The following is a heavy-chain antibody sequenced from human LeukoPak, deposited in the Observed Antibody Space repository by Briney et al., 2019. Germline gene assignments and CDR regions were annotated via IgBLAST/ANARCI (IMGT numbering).Heavy chain of an antibody. Sequence: ASVKVSCKASGYTFTSYDINWVRQATGQGLEWMGWMNPNSGNTGYAQKFQGRVTITRNTSISTAYMELSSLRSEDTAVYYCARGHDCTNGVCQGPYYYYMDVWGKGTTVTVSS. J-gene: IGHJ6*03. D-gene: IGHD2-8*01. CDR2: MNPNSGNT. CDR3: ARGHDCTNGVCQGPYYYYMDV. CDR1: GYTFTSYD. V-gene: IGHV1-8*03.